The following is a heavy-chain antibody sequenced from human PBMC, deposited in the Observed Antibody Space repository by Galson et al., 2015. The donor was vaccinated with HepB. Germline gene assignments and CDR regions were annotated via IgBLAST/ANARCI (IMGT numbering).Heavy chain of an antibody. V-gene: IGHV3-21*03. CDR3: ARDFRLRGISADY. CDR2: ISSSSSYI. D-gene: IGHD2-15*01. CDR1: GFTFSTYS. Sequence: SLRLSCAASGFTFSTYSMNWVRQAPGKGLEWVSFISSSSSYIYYADSVKGRFTISRDNAKNSLYLQMNSLRAEDTAVYYCARDFRLRGISADYWGQGTLFTVSS. J-gene: IGHJ4*02.